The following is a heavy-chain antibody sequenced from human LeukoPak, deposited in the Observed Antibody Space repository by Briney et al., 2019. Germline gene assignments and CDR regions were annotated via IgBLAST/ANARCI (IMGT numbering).Heavy chain of an antibody. V-gene: IGHV3-23*01. CDR3: AKNVVPAAIFSRWFDP. CDR2: LSASGFNT. D-gene: IGHD2-2*01. Sequence: GGSLRLSCAASGFIFSTYAMTWLRQAPGKGLEWVSALSASGFNTYYADSVKGRFTISRDNFKNMLYLQMNSLRAEDTAVYYCAKNVVPAAIFSRWFDPWGQGTLVTVSS. J-gene: IGHJ5*02. CDR1: GFIFSTYA.